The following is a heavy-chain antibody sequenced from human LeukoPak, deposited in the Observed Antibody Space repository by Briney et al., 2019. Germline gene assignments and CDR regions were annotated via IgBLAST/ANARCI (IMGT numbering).Heavy chain of an antibody. CDR3: ARGTYTTSPRNPKYYFDY. CDR1: GDSVSSSGVA. D-gene: IGHD2/OR15-2a*01. Sequence: SQTLSLTCAISGDSVSSSGVAWNWIRQSPSRGLEWLGRTDSRSQWYSEYAVSVKSRITINPDTSKNQFSLKLSSVTAADTAVYYCARGTYTTSPRNPKYYFDYWGQGTLVTVSS. V-gene: IGHV6-1*01. CDR2: TDSRSQWYS. J-gene: IGHJ4*02.